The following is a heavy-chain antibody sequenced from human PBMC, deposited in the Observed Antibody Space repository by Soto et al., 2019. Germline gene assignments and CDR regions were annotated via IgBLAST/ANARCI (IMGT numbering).Heavy chain of an antibody. D-gene: IGHD1-1*01. J-gene: IGHJ4*02. CDR2: INTYKGNT. CDR3: AIVQEKWTKFFDY. V-gene: IGHV1-18*01. CDR1: GYTFTNYG. Sequence: QVQLVQSGAEVKKPGASVKVSCKASGYTFTNYGVSWVRQAPGQGLEWMGWINTYKGNTNYAKKFQGRVTMTTDTSTSTDYTELRSLRSDDTAIYYCAIVQEKWTKFFDYWGQGTLVTVSS.